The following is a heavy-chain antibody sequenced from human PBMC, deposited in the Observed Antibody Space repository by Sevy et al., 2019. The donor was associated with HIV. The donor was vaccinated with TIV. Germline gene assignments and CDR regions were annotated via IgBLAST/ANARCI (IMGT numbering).Heavy chain of an antibody. V-gene: IGHV3-7*01. J-gene: IGHJ5*02. D-gene: IGHD4-17*01. CDR2: IKPDGSDK. Sequence: GGSLRLSCAASGFTFSKYWMSWVRQAPGKGLEWVANIKPDGSDKYYVGSLKGRFTIYRDNAKNSLYLEMNNLGAEDTAVYYCARVIDYGELGNGFDPWGQGTLVTVSS. CDR1: GFTFSKYW. CDR3: ARVIDYGELGNGFDP.